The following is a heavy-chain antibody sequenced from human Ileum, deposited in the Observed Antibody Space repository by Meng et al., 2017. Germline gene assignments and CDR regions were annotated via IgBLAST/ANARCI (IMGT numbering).Heavy chain of an antibody. D-gene: IGHD2-15*01. Sequence: QVPLQESGPGLVEPSGTLSLPCTVSGGSISSSFYWSWVRQSPGKGLEWIGQIYLAGSPNYNPSLESRVTISVDKSKNQFSLRLTSVTAADTAIFYCVRHGGKYFDSWGQGTLVTVSS. V-gene: IGHV4-4*02. J-gene: IGHJ4*02. CDR1: GGSISSSFY. CDR2: IYLAGSP. CDR3: VRHGGKYFDS.